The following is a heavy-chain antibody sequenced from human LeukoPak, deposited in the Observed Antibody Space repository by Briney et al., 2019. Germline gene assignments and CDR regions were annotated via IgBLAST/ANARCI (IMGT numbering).Heavy chain of an antibody. J-gene: IGHJ4*02. CDR1: GFTFSTYG. CDR3: ARDSITGDNSLDF. V-gene: IGHV3-33*05. CDR2: ITNDGNYE. D-gene: IGHD7-27*01. Sequence: QSGGSLRLSCAASGFTFSTYGTHWVRQAPGKGLEWVAVITNDGNYEKYADAVRGRFTISRDNSKNTLYLQMNSLSAEDTAVYYCARDSITGDNSLDFWGRGTLVTVSS.